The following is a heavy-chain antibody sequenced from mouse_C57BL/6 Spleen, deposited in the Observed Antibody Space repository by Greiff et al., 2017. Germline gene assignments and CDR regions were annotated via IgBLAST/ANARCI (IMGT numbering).Heavy chain of an antibody. CDR2: ISGGGGNT. CDR3: ARQRAYYSNPENAMDY. V-gene: IGHV5-9*01. Sequence: EVQVVESGGGLVKPGGSLKLSCAASGFTFSSYTMSWVRQTPEKRLEWVATISGGGGNTYYPDSVKGRFTISRDNAKNTLYLQMSSLRSEDTALYYCARQRAYYSNPENAMDYWGQGTSVTVSS. CDR1: GFTFSSYT. J-gene: IGHJ4*01. D-gene: IGHD2-5*01.